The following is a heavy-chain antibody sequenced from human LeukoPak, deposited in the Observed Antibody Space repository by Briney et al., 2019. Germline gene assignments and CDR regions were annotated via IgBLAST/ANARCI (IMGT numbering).Heavy chain of an antibody. CDR1: GFTFSIYG. CDR2: FSADGINI. D-gene: IGHD3-22*01. J-gene: IGHJ4*02. V-gene: IGHV3-30*03. Sequence: GALRLSCAASGFTFSIYGMHWVRQAPGKGLEWVALFSADGINIYYADSAKGRFTISRDNSENMLYLQMDSLRAEDTAVYYCAREGRGLLVVSLFDYWGQGTLVTVSS. CDR3: AREGRGLLVVSLFDY.